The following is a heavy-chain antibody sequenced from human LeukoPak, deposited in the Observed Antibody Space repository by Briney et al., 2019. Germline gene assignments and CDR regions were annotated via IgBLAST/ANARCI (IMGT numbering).Heavy chain of an antibody. J-gene: IGHJ6*02. V-gene: IGHV1-8*01. CDR2: MNPNSGNT. D-gene: IGHD5-12*01. CDR1: GYTFTSYD. CDR3: ARGLFVPGASGYDQRAYGMDV. Sequence: GASVRVSCKASGYTFTSYDINWVRQATGQGLEWMGWMNPNSGNTGYAQKFQGRVTMTRNTSISTAYMELSSLRSEDTAVYYCARGLFVPGASGYDQRAYGMDVWGQGTTVTVSS.